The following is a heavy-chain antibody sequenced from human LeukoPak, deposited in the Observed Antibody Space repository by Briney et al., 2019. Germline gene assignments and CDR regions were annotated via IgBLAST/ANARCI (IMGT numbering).Heavy chain of an antibody. D-gene: IGHD3-10*01. Sequence: PSETLSLTCTVSGGSISSYYWSWIRQPPGKGLEWIGYIYYSGSNNYNPSLKSRVTISVDTSKNQFSLKLSSVTAADTAVYYCARHILLWFGELSPNWFDPWGQGTLVTVSS. CDR3: ARHILLWFGELSPNWFDP. J-gene: IGHJ5*02. CDR2: IYYSGSN. V-gene: IGHV4-59*08. CDR1: GGSISSYY.